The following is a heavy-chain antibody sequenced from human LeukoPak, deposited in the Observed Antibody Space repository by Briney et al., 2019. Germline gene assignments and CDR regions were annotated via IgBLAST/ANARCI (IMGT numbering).Heavy chain of an antibody. CDR3: ARGDYYDGGGRNWFDP. D-gene: IGHD3-16*01. CDR2: IHTSWTT. J-gene: IGHJ5*02. Sequence: PSETLSLTCTVSGGXMSSYYWSFIRQPAGKGLEWLGRIHTSWTTYYNPSLKSRVTMSVDTSRNQFSLRLTSVTAADTAVYYCARGDYYDGGGRNWFDPWGQGTLVTVSS. V-gene: IGHV4-4*07. CDR1: GGXMSSYY.